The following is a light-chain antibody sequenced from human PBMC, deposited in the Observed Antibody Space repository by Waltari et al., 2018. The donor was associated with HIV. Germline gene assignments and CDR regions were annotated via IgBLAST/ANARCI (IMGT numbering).Light chain of an antibody. V-gene: IGLV1-40*01. CDR3: QSYDSSLSWV. Sequence: QSVMTQPPSGSGATGQRVTISCTGSNSNIGAGYDVHWYQQLPGAAPKLLIYNTNKRPSGVPDRFSCSQSGVSASLTITGLQADDEADYHCQSYDSSLSWVFGGGTKLTVL. CDR1: NSNIGAGYD. J-gene: IGLJ3*02. CDR2: NTN.